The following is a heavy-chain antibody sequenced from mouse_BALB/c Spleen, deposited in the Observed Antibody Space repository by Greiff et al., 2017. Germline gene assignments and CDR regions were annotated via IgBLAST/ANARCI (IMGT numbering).Heavy chain of an antibody. CDR2: ISSGGST. CDR3: ARRDDYALFDY. V-gene: IGHV5-6-5*01. CDR1: GFTFSSYA. D-gene: IGHD2-4*01. J-gene: IGHJ2*01. Sequence: EVKLVESGGGLVKPGGSLKLSCAASGFTFSSYAMSWVRQTPEKRLEWVASISSGGSTYYPDSVKGRFTISRDNARNILYLQMSSLRSEDTAMYYYARRDDYALFDYWGQGTTLTVSS.